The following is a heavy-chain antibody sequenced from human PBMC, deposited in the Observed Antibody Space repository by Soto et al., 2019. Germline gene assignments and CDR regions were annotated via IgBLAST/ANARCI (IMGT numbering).Heavy chain of an antibody. CDR1: GDTFTFYS. D-gene: IGHD3-10*01. J-gene: IGHJ4*02. CDR3: ASRYGSGYRAFDY. V-gene: IGHV1-69*02. CDR2: INPILSMS. Sequence: QVQLVQSGAEVKKPGSSVRVSCKASGDTFTFYSINWVRQAPGLGLEWMGRINPILSMSNYAQRFQGRVTMTADKSTSTVYMELSSLRSEDTAMYYCASRYGSGYRAFDYWGQGALVTVSS.